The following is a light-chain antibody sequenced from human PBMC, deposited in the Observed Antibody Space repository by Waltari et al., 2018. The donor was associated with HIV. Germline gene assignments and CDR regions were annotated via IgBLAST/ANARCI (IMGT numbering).Light chain of an antibody. CDR2: STT. CDR3: LLYYGGAWV. J-gene: IGLJ3*02. Sequence: QIVVTQEPSLTVSPGGTVTLTCASSTGAVTTQNLLNWFQQKPGQAPRALIYSTTNRNSWTPARFSGSLLGGKAALTLSGVQPEDEAEYYCLLYYGGAWVFGGGTKLTVL. V-gene: IGLV7-43*01. CDR1: TGAVTTQNL.